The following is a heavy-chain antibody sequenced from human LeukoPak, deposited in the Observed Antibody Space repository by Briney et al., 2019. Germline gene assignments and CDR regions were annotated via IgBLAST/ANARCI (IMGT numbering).Heavy chain of an antibody. Sequence: GGSLRPSCAASGFTFSHYGMHWVRQAPGKGLEWVAIIWYDGSKEYYEDSVKGRFTISRDNSKNTLYLQMNSLRAEDTAVYYCARVTCSGGSCYVGLGIDYWGQGTLVTVSS. D-gene: IGHD2-15*01. J-gene: IGHJ4*02. CDR3: ARVTCSGGSCYVGLGIDY. CDR1: GFTFSHYG. CDR2: IWYDGSKE. V-gene: IGHV3-33*01.